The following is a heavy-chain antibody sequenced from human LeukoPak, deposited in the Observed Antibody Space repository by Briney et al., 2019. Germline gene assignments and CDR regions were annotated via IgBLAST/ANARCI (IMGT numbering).Heavy chain of an antibody. V-gene: IGHV4-39*01. CDR3: ARQYRGYSYGLRPYCFDY. J-gene: IGHJ4*02. CDR1: GGSISSDDYF. CDR2: IYYSGST. D-gene: IGHD5-18*01. Sequence: PSETLSLTCAVSGGSISSDDYFWGWIRQPPGKGLEWIGTIYYSGSTYYNPSLKSRVTISVDTSKNQFSLKLSSVTAADTAVYYCARQYRGYSYGLRPYCFDYWGQGTLVTVSS.